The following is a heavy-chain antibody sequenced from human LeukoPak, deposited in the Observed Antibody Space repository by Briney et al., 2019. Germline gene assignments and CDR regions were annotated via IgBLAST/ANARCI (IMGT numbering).Heavy chain of an antibody. J-gene: IGHJ3*02. CDR3: AKDHSPSYDSSGYYLPHDAFDI. CDR1: GFTFSSYA. V-gene: IGHV3-23*01. Sequence: GGSLRLSCAASGFTFSSYAMSWVRQAPGKGLEWVSAISGSGGSTYYADSVKGRFTISRDNSKNTLYLQMNSLRAEDTAVYYCAKDHSPSYDSSGYYLPHDAFDIWGQGTMVTVSS. D-gene: IGHD3-22*01. CDR2: ISGSGGST.